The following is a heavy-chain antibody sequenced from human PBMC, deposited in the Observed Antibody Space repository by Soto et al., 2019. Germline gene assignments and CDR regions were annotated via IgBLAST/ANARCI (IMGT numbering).Heavy chain of an antibody. D-gene: IGHD6-13*01. CDR2: ISAYNGNT. V-gene: IGHV1-18*04. CDR3: ARDPSTGYSSSWYNYYYYYGMDV. Sequence: GASVKVSCKASGYTFTSYGISWVRQAPGQGLEWMGWISAYNGNTNYAQKLQGRVTMTTDTSTSTAYMELRSLRSDDTAVYYCARDPSTGYSSSWYNYYYYYGMDVWGQGTTVTVSS. J-gene: IGHJ6*02. CDR1: GYTFTSYG.